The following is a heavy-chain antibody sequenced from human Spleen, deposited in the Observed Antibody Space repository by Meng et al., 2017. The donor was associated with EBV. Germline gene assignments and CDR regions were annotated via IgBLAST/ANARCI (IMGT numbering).Heavy chain of an antibody. V-gene: IGHV4-39*01. CDR1: GGSSSSLCD. CDR3: ARPFPSIHSPRLDPFGD. Sequence: QQWGAGLLHADETLSLTGTVSGGSSSSLCDWGWIRQPTVRGLESIGSVHYSGSTYYSPSLKSRITVSVDTSTNQFSLRLTSVTAADTAVYYCARPFPSIHSPRLDPFGDWGQGTLVTVSS. CDR2: VHYSGST. J-gene: IGHJ4*02. D-gene: IGHD6-19*01.